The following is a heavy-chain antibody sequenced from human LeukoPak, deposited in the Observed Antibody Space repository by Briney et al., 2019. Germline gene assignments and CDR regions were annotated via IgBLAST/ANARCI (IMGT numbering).Heavy chain of an antibody. Sequence: GASVKVSCKASRYTFTNYVMTSVREAPGHGREWMGWITTNTGDATYTQGFTRRSVYSLDTSVSTAYLQIGSLKAEDTAVYYCAREGSDSSGRYFDYWGQGTLVTVSS. J-gene: IGHJ4*02. D-gene: IGHD6-19*01. CDR1: RYTFTNYV. V-gene: IGHV7-4-1*01. CDR3: AREGSDSSGRYFDY. CDR2: ITTNTGDA.